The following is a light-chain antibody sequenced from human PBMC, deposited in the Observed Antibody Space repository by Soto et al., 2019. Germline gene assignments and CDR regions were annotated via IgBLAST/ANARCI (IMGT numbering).Light chain of an antibody. V-gene: IGKV1-5*03. CDR3: QQYSSLRT. CDR2: KVS. CDR1: QSISSW. Sequence: DIQMTQSPSTLSASVGDRVTITCRASQSISSWLAWYQQKPVKAPKLLIYKVSSLENGVPSRFSGGGSVTVFTLTISSLQPDDFATYYCQQYSSLRTLGQGTKVDTK. J-gene: IGKJ1*01.